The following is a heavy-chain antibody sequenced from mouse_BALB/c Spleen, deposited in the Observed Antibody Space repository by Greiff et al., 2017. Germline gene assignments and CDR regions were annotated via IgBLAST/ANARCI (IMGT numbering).Heavy chain of an antibody. D-gene: IGHD2-2*01. CDR3: AGGGYDRMDY. CDR1: GFTFSSYG. Sequence: DVQLQESGGGLVQPGGSLKLSCAASGFTFSSYGMSWVRQTPDKMLELVATINSNGGSTYYPDSVKGRFTISRDNAKNTLYLQMSSLKSEDTAMYYCAGGGYDRMDYWGQGTSVTVSS. CDR2: INSNGGST. J-gene: IGHJ4*01. V-gene: IGHV5-6-3*01.